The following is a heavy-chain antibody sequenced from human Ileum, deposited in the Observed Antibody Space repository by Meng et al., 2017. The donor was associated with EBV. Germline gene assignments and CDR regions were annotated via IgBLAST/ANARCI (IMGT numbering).Heavy chain of an antibody. J-gene: IGHJ4*02. D-gene: IGHD3-22*01. CDR2: IYWDDDK. V-gene: IGHV2-5*02. CDR3: THRPMTSAYYYFDY. CDR1: GFSLSMRGVG. Sequence: QITLKESGPTLVRPTXTLTLTRTLSGFSLSMRGVGVGWIRQPPGKALEWLALIYWDDDKRYSPSLKSRLTITKDTSKNQVVLTMTNMDPVDTATYYCTHRPMTSAYYYFDYWGQGTLVTVSS.